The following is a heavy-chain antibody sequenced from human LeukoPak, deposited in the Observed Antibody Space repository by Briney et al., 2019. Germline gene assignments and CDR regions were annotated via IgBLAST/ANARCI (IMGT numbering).Heavy chain of an antibody. CDR1: GFTFSVYP. Sequence: GGSLRLSRAASGFTFSVYPMNWVRQAPGKGLEWLSNIRDSGTEMYYADSVKGRFTITRDNAKNSLYLQMDGLRVEDTAVYFCVRDESWAFDFWGQGTLVTVSS. V-gene: IGHV3-48*01. CDR2: IRDSGTEM. D-gene: IGHD6-13*01. CDR3: VRDESWAFDF. J-gene: IGHJ4*02.